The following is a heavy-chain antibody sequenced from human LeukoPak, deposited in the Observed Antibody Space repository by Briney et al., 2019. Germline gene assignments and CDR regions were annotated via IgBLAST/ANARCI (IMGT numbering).Heavy chain of an antibody. J-gene: IGHJ4*02. CDR3: ARRTYYYDSSGYYPFDY. D-gene: IGHD3-22*01. CDR1: GYTFTSYG. V-gene: IGHV1-18*01. Sequence: ASVKVPCKASGYTFTSYGISWVRQAPGQGLEWMGWISAYNGNTNYAQKLQGRVTMTTDTSTSTAYMELRSLRSDDTAVYYCARRTYYYDSSGYYPFDYWGQGTLVTVSS. CDR2: ISAYNGNT.